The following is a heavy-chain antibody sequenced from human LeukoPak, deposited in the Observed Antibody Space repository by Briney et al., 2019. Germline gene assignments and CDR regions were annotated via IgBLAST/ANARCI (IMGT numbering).Heavy chain of an antibody. V-gene: IGHV3-33*06. CDR2: IWYDGSNK. J-gene: IGHJ4*02. Sequence: GGSLRLSCAASGFTFSSYGMHWVRQAPGKGLEWVAVIWYDGSNKYYADSVKGRFIISRDNSKNPLYLQMNSLRAEDTAVYYCAKDPDYGDYYFDYRGQGTLVTVSS. D-gene: IGHD4-17*01. CDR1: GFTFSSYG. CDR3: AKDPDYGDYYFDY.